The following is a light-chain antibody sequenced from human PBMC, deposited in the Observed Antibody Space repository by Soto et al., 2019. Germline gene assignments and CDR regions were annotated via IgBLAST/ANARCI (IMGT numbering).Light chain of an antibody. V-gene: IGKV1-9*01. J-gene: IGKJ5*01. CDR3: QQLLDSPIT. CDR1: QVISTS. CDR2: AAS. Sequence: DIQLTQSPSFLSPSIGESVTITCRASQVISTSLAWYQVKPGKAPKXLIYAASTLESGVPSRFSATVSGTEFSLTITSLKPEDGATDDCQQLLDSPITFGQGTRLEIK.